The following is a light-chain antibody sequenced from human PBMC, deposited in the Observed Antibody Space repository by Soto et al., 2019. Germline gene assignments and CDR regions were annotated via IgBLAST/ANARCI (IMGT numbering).Light chain of an antibody. CDR2: GAS. J-gene: IGKJ5*01. V-gene: IGKV3-20*01. CDR3: QRYGSSPLIT. CDR1: QSVSISY. Sequence: EIVLTQSPGTLSLSPGERATLSCMASQSVSISYLAWYQQKPGQAPRLLIYGASSRATGIPDRFSGSGSGTDFTLTISRLEPEDFAVYFCQRYGSSPLITFGQGTRLEIK.